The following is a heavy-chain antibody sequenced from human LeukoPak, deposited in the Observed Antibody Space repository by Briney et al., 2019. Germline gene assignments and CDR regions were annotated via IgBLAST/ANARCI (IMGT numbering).Heavy chain of an antibody. D-gene: IGHD1-26*01. V-gene: IGHV3-43*02. J-gene: IGHJ6*03. CDR2: ISGDGGST. Sequence: PGGSLRLSCAASGFTFDDYAMHWVRQAPGKGLEWVSLISGDGGSTYYADSVKGRFTISRDNSKNSLYLQMNSLRTEDTALYYCAKDLGNYYHYYYMDVWGKGTTVTVSS. CDR1: GFTFDDYA. CDR3: AKDLGNYYHYYYMDV.